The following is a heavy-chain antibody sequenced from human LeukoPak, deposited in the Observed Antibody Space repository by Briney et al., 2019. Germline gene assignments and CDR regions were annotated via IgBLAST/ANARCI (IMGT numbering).Heavy chain of an antibody. Sequence: GGSLGLSGEASGSTFSSYSMNGVRQPPGKGWEWVSSISSSSSYIYYADSVKGRFTISRDNAKNSLYLQMNSLRAEDTAVYYCARGRSSSSEWLYYFDYWGQGTLVTVSS. J-gene: IGHJ4*02. D-gene: IGHD6-6*01. CDR2: ISSSSSYI. V-gene: IGHV3-21*01. CDR1: GSTFSSYS. CDR3: ARGRSSSSEWLYYFDY.